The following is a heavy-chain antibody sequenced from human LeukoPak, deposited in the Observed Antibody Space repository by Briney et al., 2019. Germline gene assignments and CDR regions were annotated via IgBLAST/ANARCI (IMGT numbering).Heavy chain of an antibody. CDR3: AREGDSSGKAPRPYYYYGMDV. J-gene: IGHJ6*02. CDR2: INHSGST. D-gene: IGHD3-22*01. V-gene: IGHV4-34*01. Sequence: SETLSLTCAVYGGSFSGYYWSWIRQPPGKGLEWIGEINHSGSTNYNPSLKSRVTISVDTSKNQFSLQLNSVTPEDTAVYYCAREGDSSGKAPRPYYYYGMDVWGQGTTVTVSS. CDR1: GGSFSGYY.